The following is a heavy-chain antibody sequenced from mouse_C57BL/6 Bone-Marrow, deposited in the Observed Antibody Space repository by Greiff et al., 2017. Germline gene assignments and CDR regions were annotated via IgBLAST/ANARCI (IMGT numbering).Heavy chain of an antibody. D-gene: IGHD2-3*01. CDR3: ARETGWLLEGFDY. CDR1: GYTFTDYN. V-gene: IGHV1-22*01. CDR2: INPNNGGT. J-gene: IGHJ2*01. Sequence: EVQLQQSGPELVKPGASVKMSCKASGYTFTDYNMHWVKQSHGKSLEWIGYINPNNGGTSYNQKFKGKATLTVNKSSSTAYMELRSLTSEESAVYYCARETGWLLEGFDYWGQGTTLTVSS.